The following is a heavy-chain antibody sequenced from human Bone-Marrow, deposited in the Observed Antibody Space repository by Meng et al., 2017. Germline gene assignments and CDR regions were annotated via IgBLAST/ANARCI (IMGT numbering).Heavy chain of an antibody. CDR1: GFIFTTYA. CDR3: ATGAAAADH. D-gene: IGHD6-13*01. Sequence: GESLKTSCAASGFIFTTYAMHWVRQVPGKGLEWVSSISGSGRTTYYATSLKGRFTISRDNSKNTLFLHMGSLGAEDTAIYFCATGAAAADHWGQGTLVTVSS. CDR2: ISGSGRTT. V-gene: IGHV3-23*01. J-gene: IGHJ4*02.